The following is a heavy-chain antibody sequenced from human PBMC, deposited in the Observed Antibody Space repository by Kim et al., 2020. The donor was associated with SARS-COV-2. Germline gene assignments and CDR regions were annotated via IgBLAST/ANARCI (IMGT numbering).Heavy chain of an antibody. CDR2: ISAYNGDT. CDR3: ARDQADSISWYHVH. D-gene: IGHD6-13*01. V-gene: IGHV1-18*04. J-gene: IGHJ4*02. CDR1: GYTFTSYG. Sequence: ASVKVSCKASGYTFTSYGISWVRQAPGQGLEWMGWISAYNGDTNYAQKLQGRVTMTADTPTSTVYMELRSLRSDDTAVYYCARDQADSISWYHVHWGQGTLVTVSS.